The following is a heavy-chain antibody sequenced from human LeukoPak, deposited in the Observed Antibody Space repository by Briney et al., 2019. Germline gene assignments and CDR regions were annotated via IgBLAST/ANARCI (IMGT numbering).Heavy chain of an antibody. CDR3: ARVKAAAGTNFDY. J-gene: IGHJ4*02. CDR1: GFTFSSYS. Sequence: GGSLRLSCAASGFTFSSYSMNWVRQAPGKGLEWVSSISSSSSYIYYADSVKGRFTISRDNAKNSLYLQMNSLRAEDTAVYYCARVKAAAGTNFDYWGQGTLVTVSS. CDR2: ISSSSSYI. D-gene: IGHD6-13*01. V-gene: IGHV3-21*01.